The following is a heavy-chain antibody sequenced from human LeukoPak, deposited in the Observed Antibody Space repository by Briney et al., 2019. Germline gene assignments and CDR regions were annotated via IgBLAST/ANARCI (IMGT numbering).Heavy chain of an antibody. J-gene: IGHJ4*02. CDR3: ARVAVCTSCYTEHFDY. CDR1: GYTFTGYY. CDR2: INPNSGGT. D-gene: IGHD2-2*02. V-gene: IGHV1-2*02. Sequence: ASVKVSCKASGYTFTGYYMHWVRQAPGRGLEWMGWINPNSGGTNYAQKFQGRVTMTRDTSISTAYMELSRLRSDDTAVYYCARVAVCTSCYTEHFDYWGQGTLVTVSS.